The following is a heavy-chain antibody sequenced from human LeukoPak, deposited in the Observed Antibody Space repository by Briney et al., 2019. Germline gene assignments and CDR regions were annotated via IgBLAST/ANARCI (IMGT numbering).Heavy chain of an antibody. V-gene: IGHV3-30*02. CDR1: GFNFSSYG. J-gene: IGHJ4*02. CDR3: AKEGGGLRYYFDY. CDR2: IRYDGNNK. D-gene: IGHD4-17*01. Sequence: GGSLRLSCAASGFNFSSYGMHWVRQAPGKGLEWVAFIRYDGNNKYYADSVKGRFTISRDNSKNTLYVQMNSLRAEDTAVYYCAKEGGGLRYYFDYWGQGTLVTVSS.